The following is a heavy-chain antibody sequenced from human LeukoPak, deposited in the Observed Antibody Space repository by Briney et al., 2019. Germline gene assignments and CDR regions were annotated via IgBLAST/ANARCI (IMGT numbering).Heavy chain of an antibody. Sequence: GGSLRLSCAASGFPFSDYYMIWIRQAPGKALEWVSYISSSGSNIYYVDSVKGRFTISRDNSKNTLYLQMNSLRAEDTAVYYCARESAAGISVYFDYWGQGTLVTVSS. CDR3: ARESAAGISVYFDY. D-gene: IGHD6-13*01. CDR1: GFPFSDYY. CDR2: ISSSGSNI. J-gene: IGHJ4*02. V-gene: IGHV3-11*04.